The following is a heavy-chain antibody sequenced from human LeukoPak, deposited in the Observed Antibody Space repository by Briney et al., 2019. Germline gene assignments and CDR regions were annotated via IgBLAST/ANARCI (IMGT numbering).Heavy chain of an antibody. CDR1: GFTFSASD. CDR3: TRHATESGIAAPGDY. D-gene: IGHD6-13*01. CDR2: IRSKANSYAT. J-gene: IGHJ4*02. Sequence: GGSLRLSCAASGFTFSASDIHWVRQASGKGLEWVGRIRSKANSYATIYAASVKGRFSISRDDSKNTAYLQMNSLKTEDTAVYYCTRHATESGIAAPGDYWGQGNLVTASS. V-gene: IGHV3-73*01.